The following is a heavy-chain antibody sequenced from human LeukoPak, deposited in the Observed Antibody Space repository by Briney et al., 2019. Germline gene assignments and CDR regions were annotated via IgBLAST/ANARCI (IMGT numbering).Heavy chain of an antibody. J-gene: IGHJ4*02. CDR3: ASGTLRGYSSGFDY. Sequence: SETLSLTCTVSGGSISSSSYYWGWIRQPPGKGLEWIGYIYYSGSTNYNPSLKSRVTISVDTSKNQFSLKLSSVTAADTAVYYCASGTLRGYSSGFDYWGQGTLVTVSS. D-gene: IGHD5-18*01. CDR2: IYYSGST. CDR1: GGSISSSSYY. V-gene: IGHV4-61*05.